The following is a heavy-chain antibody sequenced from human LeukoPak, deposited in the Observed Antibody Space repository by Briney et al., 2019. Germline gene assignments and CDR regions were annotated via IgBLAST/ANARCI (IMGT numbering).Heavy chain of an antibody. D-gene: IGHD5-24*01. V-gene: IGHV4-34*01. CDR1: GGSFSGYY. CDR3: ALTRSDGYKLFDY. CDR2: INHSGTT. Sequence: LSLTCAVYGGSFSGYYWSWIRQPPGKGLEWIGEINHSGTTNYNPSLKSRVTISVDTSKNQFSLKLTSVTAADTAVYYCALTRSDGYKLFDYWGQGTLVTVSS. J-gene: IGHJ4*02.